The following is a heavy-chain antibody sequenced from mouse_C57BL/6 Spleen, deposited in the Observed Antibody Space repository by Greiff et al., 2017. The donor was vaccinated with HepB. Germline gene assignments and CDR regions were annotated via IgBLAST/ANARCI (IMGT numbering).Heavy chain of an antibody. D-gene: IGHD2-4*01. Sequence: VQLQESGPELVKPGASVKISCKASGYAFSSSWMNWVKQRPGKGLEWIGRIYPGDGDTNYNGKFKGKATLTADKSSSTAYMQLSSLTSEDSAVYFCARSDDYDVGAYWGQGTLVTVSA. CDR2: IYPGDGDT. V-gene: IGHV1-82*01. CDR1: GYAFSSSW. CDR3: ARSDDYDVGAY. J-gene: IGHJ3*01.